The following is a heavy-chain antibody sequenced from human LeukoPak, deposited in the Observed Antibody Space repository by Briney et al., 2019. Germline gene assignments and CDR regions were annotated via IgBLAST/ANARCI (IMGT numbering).Heavy chain of an antibody. Sequence: PGGSLRLSCATSGFTFSSYNMNWVRQAPGKGLEWVSYISRSISTIYYADSVKGRFTISRDNAKNSLYLQMNSLRAEDTAVYYCARDSDHDFEDSYYYMDVWGKGTTVTVSS. J-gene: IGHJ6*03. CDR1: GFTFSSYN. CDR2: ISRSISTI. V-gene: IGHV3-48*01. D-gene: IGHD3-3*01. CDR3: ARDSDHDFEDSYYYMDV.